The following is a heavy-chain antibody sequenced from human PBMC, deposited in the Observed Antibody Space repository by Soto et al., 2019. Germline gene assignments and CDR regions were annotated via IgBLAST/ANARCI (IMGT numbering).Heavy chain of an antibody. CDR3: ARSPGYSSSWYRLDWFDY. Sequence: QVQLQQWGAGLLKPSETLSLTCAVYGGSFSGYYWSWIRQPPGKGLEWIGEINHSGSTNYNPSLKSRVTRSVDTSKNQFSLKLSSVTAADTAVYYCARSPGYSSSWYRLDWFDYWGQGTLVTVSS. CDR1: GGSFSGYY. D-gene: IGHD6-13*01. J-gene: IGHJ4*02. CDR2: INHSGST. V-gene: IGHV4-34*01.